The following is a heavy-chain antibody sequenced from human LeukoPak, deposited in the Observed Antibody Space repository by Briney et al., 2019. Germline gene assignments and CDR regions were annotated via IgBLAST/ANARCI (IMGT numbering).Heavy chain of an antibody. D-gene: IGHD6-19*01. CDR1: GGSFSGYY. V-gene: IGHV4-34*01. CDR3: ARHSRIAVALNWFDP. CDR2: INHSGST. J-gene: IGHJ5*02. Sequence: SETLSLTCAVYGGSFSGYYWSWIRQPPGKGLEWIGEINHSGSTNYNPSLKSRVTISVDTSKNQFSLKLSSVTAADTAVYYCARHSRIAVALNWFDPWGQGTLVTVSS.